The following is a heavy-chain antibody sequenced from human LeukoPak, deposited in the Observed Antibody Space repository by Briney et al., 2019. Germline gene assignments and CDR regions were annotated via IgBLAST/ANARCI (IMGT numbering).Heavy chain of an antibody. CDR2: ISGGSSHI. Sequence: GGSPRLSCAASGFTFSTHSMSWVRQSPGKGLEWVSSISGGSSHIYYADSMKGRFTISRDNAKNSLFLQMNSLRVEDTAVYYCARDFRTQLDGYSPPYHFDYWGQGALVTVSS. CDR1: GFTFSTHS. CDR3: ARDFRTQLDGYSPPYHFDY. V-gene: IGHV3-21*01. D-gene: IGHD5-24*01. J-gene: IGHJ4*02.